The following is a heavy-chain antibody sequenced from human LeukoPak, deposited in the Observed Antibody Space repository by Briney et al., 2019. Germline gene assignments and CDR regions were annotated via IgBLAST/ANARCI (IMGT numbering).Heavy chain of an antibody. D-gene: IGHD2-2*01. CDR1: GLTFSSYA. CDR3: AKDAGRYCSSTSCYFRWGYYFDY. V-gene: IGHV3-23*01. CDR2: ISGSGGST. J-gene: IGHJ4*02. Sequence: GGSLRLSCAASGLTFSSYAMSWVRQAPGKGLEWVSAISGSGGSTYYADSVKGRFTISRDNSKNTLYLQMNSLRAEDTAVYYCAKDAGRYCSSTSCYFRWGYYFDYWGQGTLVTVSS.